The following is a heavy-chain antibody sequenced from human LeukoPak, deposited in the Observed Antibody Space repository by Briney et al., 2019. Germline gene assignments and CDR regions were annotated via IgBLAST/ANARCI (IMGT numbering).Heavy chain of an antibody. D-gene: IGHD6-13*01. CDR2: ISGSGGST. J-gene: IGHJ1*01. CDR3: AKFSAAGTLRYFQH. Sequence: GGSLRLSCAASGFTLSSYAMSWVRQAPGKGLEWVSAISGSGGSTYYADSVKGRFTISRDNSKNTLYLQMNSLRAEDTAVYYCAKFSAAGTLRYFQHWGQGTLVTVSS. CDR1: GFTLSSYA. V-gene: IGHV3-23*01.